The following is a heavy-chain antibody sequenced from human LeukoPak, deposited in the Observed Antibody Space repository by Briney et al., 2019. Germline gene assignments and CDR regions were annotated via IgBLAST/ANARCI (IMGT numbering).Heavy chain of an antibody. CDR3: ARDPNQDYGGFY. CDR2: IIPILGIA. V-gene: IGHV1-69*04. D-gene: IGHD4-23*01. J-gene: IGHJ4*02. Sequence: SVKVSCKASGGTFSSYAISWVRQAPGQGLEWMGRIIPILGIANYAQKFQGRVTITADKSTSTAYMELSSLRSEDTAVYYCARDPNQDYGGFYWGQGTLVTVSS. CDR1: GGTFSSYA.